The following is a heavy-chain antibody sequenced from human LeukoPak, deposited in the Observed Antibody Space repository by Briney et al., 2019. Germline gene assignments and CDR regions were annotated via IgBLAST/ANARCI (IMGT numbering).Heavy chain of an antibody. CDR2: TYYRSKWYN. D-gene: IGHD6-19*01. CDR3: ARGGRWLVLGPFDY. Sequence: SQTLSLTCAISGDSVSSNSAAWNWIRQSPSRGLEWLGRTYYRSKWYNDYAVSVKSRITINPGTSKNQFSLQLNSVTPEDTAVYYCARGGRWLVLGPFDYWGQGTLVTVSS. J-gene: IGHJ4*02. V-gene: IGHV6-1*01. CDR1: GDSVSSNSAA.